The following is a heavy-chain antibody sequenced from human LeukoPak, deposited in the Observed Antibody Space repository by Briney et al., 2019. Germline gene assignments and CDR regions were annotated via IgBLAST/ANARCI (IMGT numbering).Heavy chain of an antibody. D-gene: IGHD3-22*01. CDR3: ATASYYYDSSDAFDI. CDR1: GYIFTGYY. V-gene: IGHV1-2*02. J-gene: IGHJ3*02. CDR2: INPNSGDT. Sequence: GASVKVSCRASGYIFTGYYMHWVRQAPGQGLEWMGWINPNSGDTNFAQKFQGRVTMTRDTSISTAYMELSRLRSDDTAVYYCATASYYYDSSDAFDIWGQGTMVTVSS.